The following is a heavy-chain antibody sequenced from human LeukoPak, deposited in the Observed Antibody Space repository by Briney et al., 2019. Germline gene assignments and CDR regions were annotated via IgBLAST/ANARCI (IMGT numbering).Heavy chain of an antibody. Sequence: SETLSLTCAVYGGSFSGYYWCWIRQPPGKGLEWIGEINHSGSTNYNPSLKSRVTISVDTSKNQFSLKLSSVTAADTAVYYCARGRLRFLEWLLCGDTFDYWGQGTLVTASS. CDR3: ARGRLRFLEWLLCGDTFDY. J-gene: IGHJ4*02. V-gene: IGHV4-34*01. D-gene: IGHD3-3*01. CDR2: INHSGST. CDR1: GGSFSGYY.